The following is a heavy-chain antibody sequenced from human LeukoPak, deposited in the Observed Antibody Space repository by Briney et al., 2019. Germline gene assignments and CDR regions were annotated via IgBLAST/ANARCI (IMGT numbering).Heavy chain of an antibody. J-gene: IGHJ4*02. Sequence: ASVKVSCKASGYTFTGYYMHWVRQAPGQGLEWMGWINPNSGGTNYAQKFQGRVTMTRDTSISTAYLELSRLRSDDTAVYYSARDGHYDYVWGSYRYRPYYFDYWGQGTLVTVSS. CDR1: GYTFTGYY. CDR2: INPNSGGT. D-gene: IGHD3-16*02. CDR3: ARDGHYDYVWGSYRYRPYYFDY. V-gene: IGHV1-2*02.